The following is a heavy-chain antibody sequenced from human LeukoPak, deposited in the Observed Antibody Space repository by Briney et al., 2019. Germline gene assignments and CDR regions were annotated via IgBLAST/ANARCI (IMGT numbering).Heavy chain of an antibody. J-gene: IGHJ4*02. CDR3: ARHEATYYDFWSGYYSTTAPGSFDY. CDR1: GGFISSSSYY. CDR2: IYYSGST. Sequence: SETLSLTCTVSGGFISSSSYYWGWIRQPPGKGLEWIGSIYYSGSTYYNPSLKSRVTISVDTSKNQFSLKLSSVTAADTAVYYCARHEATYYDFWSGYYSTTAPGSFDYWGQGTLVTVSS. D-gene: IGHD3-3*01. V-gene: IGHV4-39*01.